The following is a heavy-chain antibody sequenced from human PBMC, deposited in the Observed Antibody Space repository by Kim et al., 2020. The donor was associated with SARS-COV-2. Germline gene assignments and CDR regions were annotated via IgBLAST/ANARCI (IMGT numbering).Heavy chain of an antibody. CDR2: LRSKPNSSAT. CDR3: TRVPGTTLSFLDAFD. Sequence: GGSLRLSCAASGFTFSYSCIQWVRQAPGKGLEWAGRLRSKPNSSATSYAASVKCRFTSSRADSKNTAYLQMNSLKTADTAVYFCTRVPGTTLSFLDAFD. J-gene: IGHJ3*02. CDR1: GFTFSYSC. V-gene: IGHV3-73*01. D-gene: IGHD1-1*01.